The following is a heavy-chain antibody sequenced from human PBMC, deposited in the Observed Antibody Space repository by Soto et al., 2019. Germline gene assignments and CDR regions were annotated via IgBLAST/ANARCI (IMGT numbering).Heavy chain of an antibody. V-gene: IGHV3-30-3*01. Sequence: QVQLVESGGGVVQPGRSLRLSCAASGFTFSSYAMHWVRQAPGKGLEWVAVISYDGSNKYYADSVKGRFTISRDNSKNPLYLQMNSLRAEDTAVYYCAREWLRYNFDYWGQGTLVTVSS. CDR3: AREWLRYNFDY. J-gene: IGHJ4*02. CDR2: ISYDGSNK. D-gene: IGHD3-16*01. CDR1: GFTFSSYA.